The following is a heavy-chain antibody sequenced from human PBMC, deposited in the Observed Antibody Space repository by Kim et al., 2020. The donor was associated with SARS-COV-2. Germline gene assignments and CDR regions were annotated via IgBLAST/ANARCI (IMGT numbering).Heavy chain of an antibody. CDR2: ISSSSSYI. Sequence: GGSLRLSCAASGFTFSSYSMNWVRQAPGKGLEWVSSISSSSSYIYYADSVKGRFTISRDNAKNSLYLQMNSLRAEDTAVYYCATDSYDYVWGSYRYTSGGSFDYWGQGTLVTVSS. D-gene: IGHD3-16*02. J-gene: IGHJ4*02. V-gene: IGHV3-21*01. CDR3: ATDSYDYVWGSYRYTSGGSFDY. CDR1: GFTFSSYS.